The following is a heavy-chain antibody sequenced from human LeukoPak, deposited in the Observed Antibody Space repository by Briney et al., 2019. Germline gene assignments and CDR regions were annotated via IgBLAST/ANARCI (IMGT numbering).Heavy chain of an antibody. J-gene: IGHJ4*02. CDR3: AKAGGPYYFDY. D-gene: IGHD3-16*01. Sequence: GGSLRLSCAASVFTFSSYAMSWVRQAPGKGLEWVSAISGSGGSTYYADSVKGRFTISRDNSKNTLYLQMNSLRAEDTAVHYCAKAGGPYYFDYWGQGTLVTVSS. CDR2: ISGSGGST. V-gene: IGHV3-23*01. CDR1: VFTFSSYA.